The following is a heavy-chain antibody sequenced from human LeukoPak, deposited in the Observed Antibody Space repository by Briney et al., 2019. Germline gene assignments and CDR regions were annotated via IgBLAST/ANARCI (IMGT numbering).Heavy chain of an antibody. CDR1: RGSVNTDSFY. J-gene: IGHJ3*02. Sequence: PSETLSLTCTVSRGSVNTDSFYWDWIRQTPGKGLEWIGNIDYVGNTNYNPSLKSRVTISIDTSKNFFSLKLHSVTAADTSLYYCTRSGSYYRRGASDIWGRGTMVVVSS. V-gene: IGHV4-39*01. CDR3: TRSGSYYRRGASDI. CDR2: IDYVGNT. D-gene: IGHD1-26*01.